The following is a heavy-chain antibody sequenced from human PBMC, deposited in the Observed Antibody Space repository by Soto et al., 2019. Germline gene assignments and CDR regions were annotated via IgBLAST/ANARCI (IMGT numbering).Heavy chain of an antibody. Sequence: VASVKVSCKASGGSLSTNPISWVRQAPGQGLEWMGGTGSGTGPGNHAQKFQGRLTVTADKSTSTVYMELTNLSSEDMAVYYCARRHSGGFFRFFDSWGQGXLVTVSS. D-gene: IGHD2-15*01. CDR2: TGSGTGPG. V-gene: IGHV1-69*06. J-gene: IGHJ4*02. CDR3: ARRHSGGFFRFFDS. CDR1: GGSLSTNP.